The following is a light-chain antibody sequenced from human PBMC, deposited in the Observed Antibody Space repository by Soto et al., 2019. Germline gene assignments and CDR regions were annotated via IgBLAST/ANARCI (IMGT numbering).Light chain of an antibody. J-gene: IGKJ1*01. V-gene: IGKV2-28*01. CDR3: MQALQTRWT. CDR1: QSLLHSNGYNY. CDR2: LGS. Sequence: DIVMTQSPLSLPVTPGEPASISCRSSQSLLHSNGYNYLDWYLQKPGQSPQLLIYLGSNRASGVHDRFSGSGSGTDVTMKISRVEAEDVGIYYCMQALQTRWTFGQGTKVEF.